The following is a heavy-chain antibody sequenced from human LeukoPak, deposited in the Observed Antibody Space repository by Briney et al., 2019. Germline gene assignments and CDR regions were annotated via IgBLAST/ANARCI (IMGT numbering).Heavy chain of an antibody. Sequence: GGSLRLSCAASGVTFSDYYMSWIRQAQGKGLEWISHISSDSSERDYADSVRGRFTISRDNDRNSVFLQMNRLTDKDTAVYYCARGSGSSSGPGGYWGQGILVLVSS. V-gene: IGHV3-11*06. CDR2: ISSDSSER. CDR3: ARGSGSSSGPGGY. D-gene: IGHD6-6*01. CDR1: GVTFSDYY. J-gene: IGHJ4*02.